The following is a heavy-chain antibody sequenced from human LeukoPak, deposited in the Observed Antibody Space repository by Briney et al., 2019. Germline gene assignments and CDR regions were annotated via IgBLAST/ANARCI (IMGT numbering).Heavy chain of an antibody. V-gene: IGHV3-23*01. CDR2: IIHTGVET. J-gene: IGHJ4*02. CDR3: VRDPFDSSGHDQGAY. D-gene: IGHD3-22*01. Sequence: PGGSLRLSCAASGFTVSNYHINWVRQAPGGGLEWVAAIIHTGVETYYADSVKGRFTLSRDNSKNMVHLQMNSLRVDDTAVYYCVRDPFDSSGHDQGAYWGQGALVTVSS. CDR1: GFTVSNYH.